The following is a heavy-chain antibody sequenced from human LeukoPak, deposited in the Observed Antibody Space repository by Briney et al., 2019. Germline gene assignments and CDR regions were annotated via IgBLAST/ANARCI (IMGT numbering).Heavy chain of an antibody. V-gene: IGHV4-61*01. CDR2: IYYSGST. J-gene: IGHJ3*02. CDR3: ARSTVVTLEAFDI. D-gene: IGHD4-23*01. CDR1: GGSVSSGSYY. Sequence: SETLSLTCTVSGGSVSSGSYYWSWVRQPPGKGLEWIGYIYYSGSTNYNPSLKSRVTISVDTSENQFSLKLSSVTAADTAVYYCARSTVVTLEAFDIWGQGTMVTVSS.